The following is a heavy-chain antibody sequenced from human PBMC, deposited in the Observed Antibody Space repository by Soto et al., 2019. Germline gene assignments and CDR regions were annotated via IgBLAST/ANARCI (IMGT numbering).Heavy chain of an antibody. J-gene: IGHJ5*02. V-gene: IGHV4-59*02. Sequence: MQLEQAGPGLVRPSETLSLTCSVSGGSVTDNYWGWVRQTPGKGLEWIGYIYYTGITYYNPSLKRRVTMSLDTSKNRLSLKLDSMTAADTAVYYCARALDYDLWGGRNWFDPWGQGTQVTVSS. D-gene: IGHD3-3*01. CDR2: IYYTGIT. CDR3: ARALDYDLWGGRNWFDP. CDR1: GGSVTDNY.